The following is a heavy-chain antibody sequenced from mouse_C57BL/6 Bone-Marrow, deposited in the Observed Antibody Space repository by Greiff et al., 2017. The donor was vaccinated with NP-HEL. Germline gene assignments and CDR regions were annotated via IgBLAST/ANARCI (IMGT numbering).Heavy chain of an antibody. CDR1: GFSLTSYG. D-gene: IGHD2-2*01. J-gene: IGHJ2*01. Sequence: VNVVESGPGLVQPSQSLSITCTVSGFSLTSYGVHWVRQSPGKGLEWLGVIWSGGSTDYNAAFISRLSISKDNSKSQVFFKMNSLQADDTAIYYCARKNYGYDGGDFDYWGQGTTLTVSS. V-gene: IGHV2-2*01. CDR3: ARKNYGYDGGDFDY. CDR2: IWSGGST.